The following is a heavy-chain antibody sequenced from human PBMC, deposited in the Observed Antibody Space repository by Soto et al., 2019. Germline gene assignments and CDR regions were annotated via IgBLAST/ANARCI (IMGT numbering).Heavy chain of an antibody. CDR3: AHSLIPNWGSRGAFDY. V-gene: IGHV2-5*02. CDR2: IYWDDDK. CDR1: GFSLSTSGVG. J-gene: IGHJ4*02. Sequence: QITLKESGPTLVKPTQPLTLTCTFSGFSLSTSGVGVGWIRQPPGKALEWLALIYWDDDKRYSPSLKSRLTIPKDTSNNQVVLTMTNMDPVDTATYYCAHSLIPNWGSRGAFDYWGQGTLVTVSS. D-gene: IGHD7-27*01.